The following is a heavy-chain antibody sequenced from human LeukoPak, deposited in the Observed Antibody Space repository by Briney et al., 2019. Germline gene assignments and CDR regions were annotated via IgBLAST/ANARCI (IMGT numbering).Heavy chain of an antibody. CDR2: SYYTGNT. V-gene: IGHV4-39*07. CDR1: GVSISSSSYF. CDR3: ARMRSYWYFDL. D-gene: IGHD2-15*01. J-gene: IGHJ2*01. Sequence: SETLSLTCTVSGVSISSSSYFWGWIRQSPGQGLEWIGTSYYTGNTYYNPSLKSRVTISLDTSRNQFSLRLTSVIVADTALYYCARMRSYWYFDLWGRGTLVAVSS.